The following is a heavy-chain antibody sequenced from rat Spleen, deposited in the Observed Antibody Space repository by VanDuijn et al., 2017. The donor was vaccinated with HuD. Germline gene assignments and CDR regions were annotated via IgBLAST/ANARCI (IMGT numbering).Heavy chain of an antibody. CDR2: ISSSDSRT. V-gene: IGHV5-22*01. CDR3: ARSPTDYYFDY. J-gene: IGHJ2*01. Sequence: EVQLVESGGGLVQPGRSLKLSCAASGFIFSDYYMAWVRQAPKEGLEWVATISSSDSRTYYPDSVKGRFTISRDNAKSTLYLQMNSLRSEDTATYYCARSPTDYYFDYWGQGVMVTVSS. CDR1: GFIFSDYY. D-gene: IGHD2-1*01.